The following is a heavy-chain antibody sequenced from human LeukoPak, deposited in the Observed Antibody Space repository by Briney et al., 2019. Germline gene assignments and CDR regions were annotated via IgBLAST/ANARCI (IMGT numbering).Heavy chain of an antibody. CDR1: GFTFDDYA. D-gene: IGHD3-22*01. CDR3: AKEGDSSGYYYTYFDY. J-gene: IGHJ4*02. V-gene: IGHV3-43D*03. Sequence: GGSLRLSCAASGFTFDDYAMHWVRQAPGKGLEWVSLISWDGGSTYYADSVKGRFTISRDNSKNSLYLQMNSLRAEDTALYYCAKEGDSSGYYYTYFDYWGQGTLVTVSS. CDR2: ISWDGGST.